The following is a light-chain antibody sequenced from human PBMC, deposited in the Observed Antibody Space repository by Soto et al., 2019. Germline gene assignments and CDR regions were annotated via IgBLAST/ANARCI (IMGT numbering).Light chain of an antibody. J-gene: IGLJ1*01. CDR2: RNN. Sequence: QSVLTQPPSASGTPGQSVAISCSGSSSNIGSNYVYWYQQLPGAAPKVLIYRNNQRPSGVPDRFSGSKSGTSASLAISGLGSDDEADYYCASWDESLSGDVFGTGTKVTVL. V-gene: IGLV1-47*01. CDR3: ASWDESLSGDV. CDR1: SSNIGSNY.